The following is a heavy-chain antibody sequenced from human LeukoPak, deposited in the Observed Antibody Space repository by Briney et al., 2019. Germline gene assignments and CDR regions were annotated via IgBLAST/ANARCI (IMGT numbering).Heavy chain of an antibody. D-gene: IGHD3-3*01. CDR2: IYNTGST. V-gene: IGHV4-59*01. J-gene: IGHJ6*02. CDR1: GGSISNYY. Sequence: SETLSLTCTVSGGSISNYYWSWIRQPPGKGLEWIGYIYNTGSTNYNPSLKSRVTISLDTSKNQFSLKLSSVTAADTAVYYCARENTYHDFRSASSVPYYGLDVWGQGTTVTVSS. CDR3: ARENTYHDFRSASSVPYYGLDV.